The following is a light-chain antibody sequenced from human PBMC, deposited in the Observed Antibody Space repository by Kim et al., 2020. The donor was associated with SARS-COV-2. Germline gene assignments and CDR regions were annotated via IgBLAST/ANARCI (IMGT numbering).Light chain of an antibody. J-gene: IGKJ5*01. V-gene: IGKV1-16*02. Sequence: ASVGDRVNITCRASQDITNHLGWFQQKAGKAPKSLIYAASSLQSGVPSKFGGSGSGTDFTLTISSLQPEDSATYYCQQYNRYPMTFGQGTRLEIK. CDR3: QQYNRYPMT. CDR1: QDITNH. CDR2: AAS.